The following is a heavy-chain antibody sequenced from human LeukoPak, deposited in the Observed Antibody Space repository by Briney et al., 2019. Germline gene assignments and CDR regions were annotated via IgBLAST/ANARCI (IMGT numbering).Heavy chain of an antibody. CDR3: ARFGYGSGSYYNWFDP. J-gene: IGHJ5*02. V-gene: IGHV4-34*01. CDR2: INHRGST. Sequence: PSETLSLTCAVYGGSFSVYYWTWIRQPPGKGLEWIGEINHRGSTNHNPSLKSRVTISVDTFKNQFSLKLSSVTAADTAVYYCARFGYGSGSYYNWFDPWGQGTLVTVSS. D-gene: IGHD3-10*01. CDR1: GGSFSVYY.